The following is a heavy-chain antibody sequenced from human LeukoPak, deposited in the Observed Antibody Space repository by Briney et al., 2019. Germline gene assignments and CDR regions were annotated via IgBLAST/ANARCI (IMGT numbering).Heavy chain of an antibody. CDR2: IASSGSTI. V-gene: IGHV3-48*03. CDR1: GFTFSNYE. D-gene: IGHD3-22*01. CDR3: ASSRGYFFRWFQH. J-gene: IGHJ1*01. Sequence: GGSLRLSCSASGFTFSNYEMNWVRQAPGKGLEWVSYIASSGSTIYYADSVDGRFTISRDNAKSSLFLQMNSLRADDTAVYYCASSRGYFFRWFQHWGQGTLVTVSS.